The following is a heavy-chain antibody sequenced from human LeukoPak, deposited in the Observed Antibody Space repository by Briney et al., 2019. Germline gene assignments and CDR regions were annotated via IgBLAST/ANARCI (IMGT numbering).Heavy chain of an antibody. J-gene: IGHJ4*02. V-gene: IGHV3-48*02. CDR1: GFTFSSYS. CDR3: ARDEAYCGGDCTGY. Sequence: PGGSLRLSCAASGFTFSSYSMNWVRQAPGKGLEWVSYISSSSSPIYYADSVKGRFTISRDNAKNSLYLQMSSLRDEDTAVYYCARDEAYCGGDCTGYWGQGTLVTVSS. CDR2: ISSSSSPI. D-gene: IGHD2-21*02.